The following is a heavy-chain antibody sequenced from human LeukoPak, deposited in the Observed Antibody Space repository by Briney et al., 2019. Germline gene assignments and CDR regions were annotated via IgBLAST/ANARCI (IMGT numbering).Heavy chain of an antibody. CDR2: INPSGGST. CDR1: GYTFTSYY. Sequence: ASVKVSCKAFGYTFTSYYMHWVRQAPRQGLEWMGIINPSGGSTTYAQKFQGRVTMTRDTSTSTVYMELSSLRSEDTAVYYCARGGGSYYDVLGSDWGDNWGQGTLVTVSS. CDR3: ARGGGSYYDVLGSDWGDN. V-gene: IGHV1-46*01. D-gene: IGHD1-26*01. J-gene: IGHJ4*02.